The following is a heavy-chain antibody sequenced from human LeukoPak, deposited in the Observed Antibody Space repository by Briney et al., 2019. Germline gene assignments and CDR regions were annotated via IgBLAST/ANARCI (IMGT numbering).Heavy chain of an antibody. Sequence: PSETLSLTCTASGGSISSSSYYWGWIRQPPGKGLEWIGSIYYSGSTYYNPSLKSRVTISVDTSKNQFSLKLSSVTAADTAVYYCARTKEIWFEENWFDPWGQGTLVTVSS. CDR1: GGSISSSSYY. D-gene: IGHD3-10*01. J-gene: IGHJ5*02. V-gene: IGHV4-39*01. CDR3: ARTKEIWFEENWFDP. CDR2: IYYSGST.